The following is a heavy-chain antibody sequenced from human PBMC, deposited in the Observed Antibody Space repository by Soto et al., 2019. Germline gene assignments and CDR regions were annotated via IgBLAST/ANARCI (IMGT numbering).Heavy chain of an antibody. V-gene: IGHV3-30*18. J-gene: IGHJ6*02. CDR2: ISYDGSNK. CDR1: GFTFSSYG. Sequence: QVQLVESGGGVVQPGRSLRLSCAASGFTFSSYGMHWVRQAPGKGLEWVAVISYDGSNKYYADSVKGRFTISRDNSKNALYLQMNSLRAEDTAVYYCAKLGHSGYAYYYYYGMDVWGQGTTVTVSS. D-gene: IGHD5-12*01. CDR3: AKLGHSGYAYYYYYGMDV.